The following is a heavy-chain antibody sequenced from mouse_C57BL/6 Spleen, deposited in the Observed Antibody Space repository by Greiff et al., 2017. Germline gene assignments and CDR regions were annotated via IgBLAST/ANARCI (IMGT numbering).Heavy chain of an antibody. D-gene: IGHD2-3*01. Sequence: VKLMESGPGLVAPSQSLSITCTVSGFSLTSYAISWVRQPPGKGLEWLGVIWTGGGTNYNSALKSRLSISKDNSKSQVFLKMNSLQTDDTARYYCARNGGLLLYWYFDVWGTGTTVTVSS. CDR2: IWTGGGT. CDR3: ARNGGLLLYWYFDV. CDR1: GFSLTSYA. J-gene: IGHJ1*03. V-gene: IGHV2-9-1*01.